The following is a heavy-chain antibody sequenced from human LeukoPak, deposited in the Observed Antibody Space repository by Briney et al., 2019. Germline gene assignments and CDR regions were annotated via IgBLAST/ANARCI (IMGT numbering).Heavy chain of an antibody. J-gene: IGHJ6*03. V-gene: IGHV1-69*05. Sequence: GASVKVSCKSSGGTFSSSGIAWVRQAPGQGLEWMGGIIPILGTANSAQRFQGRVTITTDESRSTVYMEVSSLRSEDTAVYYCARMDWSNNYYMDVWGKGTTVTVSS. D-gene: IGHD3-3*01. CDR3: ARMDWSNNYYMDV. CDR1: GGTFSSSG. CDR2: IIPILGTA.